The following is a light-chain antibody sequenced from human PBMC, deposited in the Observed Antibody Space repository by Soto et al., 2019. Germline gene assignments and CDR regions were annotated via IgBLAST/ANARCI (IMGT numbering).Light chain of an antibody. CDR1: QSISIW. Sequence: DIHMTQSPSTLSASVGDRVTITCRASQSISIWLAWYQQKPGRAPNLLIYGTSSLESGVPSRFSGSGSGTEFTLTISSLQPDDFATYYCQHWTDYSWTFGQGTKVEVK. J-gene: IGKJ1*01. V-gene: IGKV1-5*03. CDR2: GTS. CDR3: QHWTDYSWT.